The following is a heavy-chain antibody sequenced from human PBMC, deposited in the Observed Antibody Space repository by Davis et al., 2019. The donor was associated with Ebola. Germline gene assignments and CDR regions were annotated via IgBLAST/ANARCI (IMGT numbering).Heavy chain of an antibody. CDR1: GFTLRSYG. Sequence: GGSLRLSCAASGFTLRSYGMHWVRQAPGKGLEWVAVISYDGSNEYYADSVKGRFTISRDSSKNTLYLQMNSLRAEDTAVYYCAKDLVSIRVVSFDYWGQGTLVTVSS. J-gene: IGHJ4*02. V-gene: IGHV3-30*18. CDR3: AKDLVSIRVVSFDY. D-gene: IGHD2-15*01. CDR2: ISYDGSNE.